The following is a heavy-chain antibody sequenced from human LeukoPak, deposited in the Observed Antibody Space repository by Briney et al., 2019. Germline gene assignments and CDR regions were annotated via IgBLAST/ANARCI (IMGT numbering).Heavy chain of an antibody. Sequence: GGSLRLSCAASGLIVSSNYMSWVRQAPGKGLEWVSVIYSGGSIYYADSVKGRFTISRDNSKNTLYLQMNSLRAEDTAVYYCARDPSRGLYYFDHWGQGTLVTVPS. J-gene: IGHJ4*02. CDR1: GLIVSSNY. V-gene: IGHV3-53*01. CDR2: IYSGGSI. D-gene: IGHD3/OR15-3a*01. CDR3: ARDPSRGLYYFDH.